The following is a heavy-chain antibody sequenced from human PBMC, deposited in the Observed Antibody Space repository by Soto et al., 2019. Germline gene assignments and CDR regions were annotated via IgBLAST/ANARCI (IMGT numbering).Heavy chain of an antibody. CDR3: ANGRATYGLLTHDY. CDR1: GFSFRNYA. D-gene: IGHD3-10*01. CDR2: LTGSSSNI. V-gene: IGHV3-23*01. Sequence: PGGSLRLSCAASGFSFRNYAMSWVRQAPGKGLEWISTLTGSSSNIYYADSVKGRFAISRDNSRNTLYLQMNGLTAEDTAVYYCANGRATYGLLTHDYWGQGTLVTVSS. J-gene: IGHJ4*02.